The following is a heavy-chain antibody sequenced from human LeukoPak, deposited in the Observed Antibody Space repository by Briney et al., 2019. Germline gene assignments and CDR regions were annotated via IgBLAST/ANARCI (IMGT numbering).Heavy chain of an antibody. V-gene: IGHV3-20*04. J-gene: IGHJ4*02. D-gene: IGHD3-22*01. CDR3: AREGPHYYYDSSGYLDY. CDR2: INWNGGST. Sequence: GGSLRLSXAASGFTFDDYGMSWVRQAPGKGLEWVSGINWNGGSTGYADSVKGRFTISRDNAKNSLYLQMNSLRAEDTALYYCAREGPHYYYDSSGYLDYWGQGTLVTVSS. CDR1: GFTFDDYG.